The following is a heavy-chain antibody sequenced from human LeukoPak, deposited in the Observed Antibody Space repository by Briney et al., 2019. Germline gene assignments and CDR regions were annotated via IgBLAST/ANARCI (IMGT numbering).Heavy chain of an antibody. V-gene: IGHV3-23*01. Sequence: GGSLRLSCAASGFTFSSYGMSWVRQAPGKGLEWVSAISGSGGSTYYADSVKGRFTISRDNSKNTLYLQMNSLRAEDTAVYYCARVGGYCSSTSCPPFDYWGQGTLVTVSS. J-gene: IGHJ4*02. CDR1: GFTFSSYG. D-gene: IGHD2-2*01. CDR2: ISGSGGST. CDR3: ARVGGYCSSTSCPPFDY.